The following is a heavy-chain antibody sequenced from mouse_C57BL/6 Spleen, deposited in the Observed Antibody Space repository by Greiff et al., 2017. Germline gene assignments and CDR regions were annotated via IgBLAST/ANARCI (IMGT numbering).Heavy chain of an antibody. V-gene: IGHV1-72*01. D-gene: IGHD1-1*01. CDR3: AKEAYYGSSYAMDY. J-gene: IGHJ4*01. CDR1: GYTFTSYW. CDR2: IDPNSGGT. Sequence: QVQLQQPGAELVKPGASVKLSCKASGYTFTSYWMHWVKQRPGRGLEWIGRIDPNSGGTKYNEKFKSKATLTVDKPSSTAYIQLSSLTSEDSAVYYCAKEAYYGSSYAMDYWGQGTSVTVSS.